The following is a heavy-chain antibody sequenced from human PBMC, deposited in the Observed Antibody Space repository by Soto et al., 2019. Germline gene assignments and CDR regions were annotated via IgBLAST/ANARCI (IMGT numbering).Heavy chain of an antibody. CDR1: GGSVSSGSYY. J-gene: IGHJ5*02. CDR3: ARGRYGGNSVGFGSFDP. Sequence: KPSETLSLTCTVSGGSVSSGSYYWSWIRQPPGKGLEWIGYIYYSGSTNYNPSLKSRVTISVDTSKNQFSLKLSSVTAADTAVYYCARGRYGGNSVGFGSFDPWGQGTLVTVSS. CDR2: IYYSGST. D-gene: IGHD4-17*01. V-gene: IGHV4-61*01.